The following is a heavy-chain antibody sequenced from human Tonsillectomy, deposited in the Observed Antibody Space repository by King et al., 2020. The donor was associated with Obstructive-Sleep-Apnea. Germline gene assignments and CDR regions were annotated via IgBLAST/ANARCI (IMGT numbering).Heavy chain of an antibody. J-gene: IGHJ4*01. CDR1: GISFSNYW. V-gene: IGHV3-7*01. CDR3: ALNTGSDY. Sequence: DVQLVESGGGLVQPGESLRLSCVVSGISFSNYWMSWVRQAPGKGLEWVANIKRDGSEKYYAEAVKGRFTISRENAKNSLFLQMNSLGVEGTAVYYCALNTGSDYWGHGTMVTVSS. D-gene: IGHD5-12*01. CDR2: IKRDGSEK.